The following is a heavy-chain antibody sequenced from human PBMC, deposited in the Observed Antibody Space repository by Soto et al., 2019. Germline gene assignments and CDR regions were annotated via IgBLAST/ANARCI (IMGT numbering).Heavy chain of an antibody. J-gene: IGHJ4*02. CDR1: GFTFSSYA. D-gene: IGHD3-22*01. V-gene: IGHV3-23*01. Sequence: PGGSLRLSCAASGFTFSSYAMSWVRQAPGKGLEWVSAISGSGGSTYYADSVKGRFTISRDNSKNTLYLQMNSLRAEDTAAYYCAKSPHDGSGYYYGLSFDYWGQGTLVTVSS. CDR2: ISGSGGST. CDR3: AKSPHDGSGYYYGLSFDY.